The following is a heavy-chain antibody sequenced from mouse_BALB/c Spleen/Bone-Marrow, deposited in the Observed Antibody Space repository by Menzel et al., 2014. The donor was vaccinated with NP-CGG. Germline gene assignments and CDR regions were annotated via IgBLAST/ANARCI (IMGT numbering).Heavy chain of an antibody. V-gene: IGHV2-5*01. CDR2: IWRGGST. CDR1: GFSLTGNG. D-gene: IGHD1-1*01. CDR3: AKGGITTVWYFDV. J-gene: IGHJ1*01. Sequence: VHLVESGPGLVQPSQSLSIPCTVSGFSLTGNGVHWVRQSPGKGLEWLGVIWRGGSTDYNAAFMSRLTITKDNSKNQVFFKMNSLQGDDTAMYYCAKGGITTVWYFDVWGAGTTVTVSS.